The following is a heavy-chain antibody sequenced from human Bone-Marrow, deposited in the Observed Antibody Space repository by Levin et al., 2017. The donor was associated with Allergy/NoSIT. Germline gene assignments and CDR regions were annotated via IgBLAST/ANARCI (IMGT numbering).Heavy chain of an antibody. V-gene: IGHV3-33*01. D-gene: IGHD4-17*01. CDR3: ARELTTDYGDSRDDMDV. CDR1: GFTFSSYG. CDR2: IWYDGSNK. Sequence: GGSLRLSCAASGFTFSSYGMHWVRQAPGKGLEWVAVIWYDGSNKYYADSVKGRFTISRDNSKNTLYLQMNSLRAEDTAVYYCARELTTDYGDSRDDMDVWGQGTTVTVSS. J-gene: IGHJ6*02.